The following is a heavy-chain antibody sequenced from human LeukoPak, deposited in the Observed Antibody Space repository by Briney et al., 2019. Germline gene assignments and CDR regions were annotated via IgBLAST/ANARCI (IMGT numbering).Heavy chain of an antibody. CDR2: ISGGGGST. J-gene: IGHJ4*02. CDR1: GFTVSSNY. CDR3: AKRGVSYDGFDY. V-gene: IGHV3-23*01. D-gene: IGHD3-10*01. Sequence: GGSLRLSCAASGFTVSSNYMSWVRQAPGKGLEWVAAISGGGGSTNYADSVKGRFTISRDNSRNTLYLHMNSLRAEDTAVYYCAKRGVSYDGFDYWGQGTLVTVSS.